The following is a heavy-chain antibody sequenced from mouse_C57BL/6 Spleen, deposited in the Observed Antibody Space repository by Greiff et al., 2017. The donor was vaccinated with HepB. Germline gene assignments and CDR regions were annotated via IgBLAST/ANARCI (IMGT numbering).Heavy chain of an antibody. V-gene: IGHV1-52*01. D-gene: IGHD3-2*02. CDR3: VKEMKSSGPFDY. J-gene: IGHJ2*01. Sequence: QVQLQQPGAELVRPGSSVKLSCKASGYTFTSYWMHWVKQRPIQGLEWIGNIDPSDSETHYNQKFKDKATLTVDKSSSTAYMQLSSLTSEDSAVYYCVKEMKSSGPFDYWGQGTTLTVSS. CDR2: IDPSDSET. CDR1: GYTFTSYW.